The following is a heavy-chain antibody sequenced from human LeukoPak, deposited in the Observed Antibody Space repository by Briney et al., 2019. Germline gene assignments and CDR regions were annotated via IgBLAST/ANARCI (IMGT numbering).Heavy chain of an antibody. CDR1: GFSFTNTW. J-gene: IGHJ3*02. Sequence: GGSLRLSCEASGFSFTNTWMSWVRQAPGKGLEWVGRVKSKADGGTTDYAAPVQGRFTISRDDSKNTLSLQMNSLKTEDTAVYYCATEGGSGSYYGDDAFDMWGQGTMVTVSS. CDR2: VKSKADGGTT. D-gene: IGHD3-10*01. V-gene: IGHV3-15*01. CDR3: ATEGGSGSYYGDDAFDM.